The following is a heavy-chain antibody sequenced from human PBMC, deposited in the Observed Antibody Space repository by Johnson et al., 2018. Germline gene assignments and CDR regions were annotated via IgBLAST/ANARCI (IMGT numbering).Heavy chain of an antibody. CDR3: TRDDYGGKDDAFDI. Sequence: VQLVQSGGGVVQPGRSLRLSCTASGLTFSDYALSWYRQAPGKGLEWVGFIRPKVYGGTTEYAASVEARCIISRDDSKNIAYLQMNSLKTEDTALYYCTRDDYGGKDDAFDIWGQGTMVTVSS. V-gene: IGHV3-49*03. CDR1: GLTFSDYA. CDR2: IRPKVYGGTT. D-gene: IGHD4-23*01. J-gene: IGHJ3*02.